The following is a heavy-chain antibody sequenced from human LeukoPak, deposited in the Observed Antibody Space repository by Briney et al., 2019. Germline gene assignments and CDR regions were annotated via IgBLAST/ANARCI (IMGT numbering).Heavy chain of an antibody. J-gene: IGHJ4*02. CDR3: ARTSSSPRFNFDY. CDR2: INHSGST. CDR1: GGSFSGYY. Sequence: SETLSLTCGVYGGSFSGYYWSWIRQPPGKGLEWIGEINHSGSTNYNPSLKSRVTISVDTSKNQFSLKLSSVTAADTAVYYCARTSSSPRFNFDYWGQGTLVTVSS. D-gene: IGHD6-13*01. V-gene: IGHV4-34*01.